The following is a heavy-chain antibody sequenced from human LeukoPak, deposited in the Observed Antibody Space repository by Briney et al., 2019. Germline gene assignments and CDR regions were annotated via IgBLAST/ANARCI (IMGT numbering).Heavy chain of an antibody. CDR1: GFTVSDNY. J-gene: IGHJ3*02. CDR3: ARDGSGSYDAFDI. V-gene: IGHV3-21*01. CDR2: IGGSSTYI. D-gene: IGHD1-26*01. Sequence: PGGSLRLSCAASGFTVSDNYMSWVRQAPGKGLEWVSSIGGSSTYIYYADSVKGRFTISRDNAKNSLYLQMNSLRAEDTAVYYCARDGSGSYDAFDIWGQGTMVTVSS.